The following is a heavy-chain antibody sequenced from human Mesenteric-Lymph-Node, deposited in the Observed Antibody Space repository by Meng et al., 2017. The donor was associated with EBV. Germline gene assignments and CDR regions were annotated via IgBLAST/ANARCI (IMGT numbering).Heavy chain of an antibody. CDR2: IDHSGRT. J-gene: IGHJ4*02. CDR1: GGSISSPHW. D-gene: IGHD3-22*01. Sequence: LPESGPGLGKPSGTLSLTCAVSGGSISSPHWWSWARQPPGKGLEWIGEIDHSGRTNYNPPLKSRVTISVDKSKSEFSLKLSSVTAADTAVYYCARAGSSGYSSFDYWGQGILVTVSS. V-gene: IGHV4-4*02. CDR3: ARAGSSGYSSFDY.